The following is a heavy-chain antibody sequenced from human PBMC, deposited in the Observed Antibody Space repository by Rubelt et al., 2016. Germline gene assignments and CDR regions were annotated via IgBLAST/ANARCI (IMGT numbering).Heavy chain of an antibody. CDR3: ARDSSGWYYFDY. V-gene: IGHV3-53*01. J-gene: IGHJ4*02. CDR2: IYSGGNT. CDR1: GFTVSTTY. Sequence: EVRLVESGGALIQPGGSLRLSCAASGFTVSTTYMSWVRQAPGKGLEWVSVIYSGGNTNYADSVKDRFTISRDNSKNTLYLQMNNLRAEDTAVYYCARDSSGWYYFDYWGQGTLVTVSS. D-gene: IGHD6-19*01.